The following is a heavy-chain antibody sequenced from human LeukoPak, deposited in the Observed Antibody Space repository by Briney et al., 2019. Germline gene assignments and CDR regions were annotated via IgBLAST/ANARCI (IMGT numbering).Heavy chain of an antibody. D-gene: IGHD2-2*01. V-gene: IGHV4-4*07. CDR3: ARVVVVPAATILYYYYYYMDV. J-gene: IGHJ6*03. CDR1: GVSISSYY. CDR2: IDTSGST. Sequence: KSSETLSLTCTVSGVSISSYYWSWLRQPAGKGLEWIGRIDTSGSTNYNPSLKSRGTMSVDTSKNQFSLKLSSVTAADTAVYYCARVVVVPAATILYYYYYYMDVWGKGTTVTVSS.